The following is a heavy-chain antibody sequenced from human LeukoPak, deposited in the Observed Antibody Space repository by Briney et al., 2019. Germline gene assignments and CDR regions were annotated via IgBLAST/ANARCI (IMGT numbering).Heavy chain of an antibody. CDR1: GESFSGYF. D-gene: IGHD6-13*01. V-gene: IGHV4-34*01. J-gene: IGHJ4*02. CDR2: INHSGYT. CDR3: ASPGIAAAAYSY. Sequence: PSETLSLTCAVYGESFSGYFWSWIRQPPGKGLEWIGEINHSGYTNYNPSLKTRVSISVDTSKKQFSLRLNSVTAADTAVYYCASPGIAAAAYSYWGQGTLVTVSS.